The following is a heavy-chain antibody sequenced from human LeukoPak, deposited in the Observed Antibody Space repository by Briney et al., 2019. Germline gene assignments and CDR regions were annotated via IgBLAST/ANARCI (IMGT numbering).Heavy chain of an antibody. V-gene: IGHV1-18*01. CDR1: GSACTKIG. J-gene: IGHJ3*02. CDR2: ISAYNGDI. Sequence: GASVKLSFKAPGSACTKIGGSWCCGGLGQGLGWWGWISAYNGDIKYAQRGKGRVTMTTDTSTSTVYMELRSLRSDDTAVYYCARESGSDAFDIWGQGTMVTVSS. CDR3: ARESGSDAFDI.